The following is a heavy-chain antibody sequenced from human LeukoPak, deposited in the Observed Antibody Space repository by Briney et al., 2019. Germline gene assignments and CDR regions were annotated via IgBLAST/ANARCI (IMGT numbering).Heavy chain of an antibody. V-gene: IGHV3-23*01. CDR1: GFSVTSCA. CDR3: ARHDGSSFIYYIDH. Sequence: GGSLRLSCAASGFSVTSCAMSWVRQAPGKGLEWVSTVSNSGYNTWYADSVKGRFTISRDISQNTLHLQMSSLRAEDTALYYCARHDGSSFIYYIDHWGQGALATVSS. D-gene: IGHD1-26*01. J-gene: IGHJ4*02. CDR2: VSNSGYNT.